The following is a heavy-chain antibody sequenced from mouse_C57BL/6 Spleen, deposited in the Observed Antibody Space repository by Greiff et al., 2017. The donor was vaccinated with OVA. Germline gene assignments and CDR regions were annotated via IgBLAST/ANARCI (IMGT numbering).Heavy chain of an antibody. J-gene: IGHJ2*01. D-gene: IGHD2-4*01. CDR1: GYTFTDYY. CDR3: ARGIYYDYDGGLDY. Sequence: EVQLQQSGPVLVKPGASVKMSCKASGYTFTDYYMNWVKQSHGKSLEWIGVINPYNGGTSYNQKFKGKATLTVNKSSSTAYMELNSLTSEDAAVYYCARGIYYDYDGGLDYWGQGTTLTVSS. V-gene: IGHV1-19*01. CDR2: INPYNGGT.